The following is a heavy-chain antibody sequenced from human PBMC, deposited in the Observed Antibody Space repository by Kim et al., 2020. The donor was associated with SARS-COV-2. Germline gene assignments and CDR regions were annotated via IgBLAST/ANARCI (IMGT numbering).Heavy chain of an antibody. CDR1: GGSISSYY. J-gene: IGHJ6*02. CDR3: ARHVGYCSGGSCYLRSYYYYGMDV. V-gene: IGHV4-59*08. CDR2: IYYSGST. D-gene: IGHD2-15*01. Sequence: SETLSLTCTVSGGSISSYYWSWIRQPPGKGLEWIGYIYYSGSTNYNPSLKSRVTISVDTSKNQFSLKLSSVTAADTAVYYCARHVGYCSGGSCYLRSYYYYGMDVWGQGTTVTVSS.